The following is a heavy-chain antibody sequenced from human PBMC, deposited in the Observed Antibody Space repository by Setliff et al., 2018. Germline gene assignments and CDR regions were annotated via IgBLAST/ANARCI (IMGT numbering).Heavy chain of an antibody. CDR1: GYTFTSYW. D-gene: IGHD2-15*01. CDR3: ARVGTAGGYYFDF. J-gene: IGHJ4*02. V-gene: IGHV5-51*01. CDR2: IYSSDSHT. Sequence: GESLKISCKGSGYTFTSYWIGWVRQMPGKGLEWLGIIYSSDSHTRYSPSFQGQVTISADKSISTAYLQWSSVKASDTAMYYCARVGTAGGYYFDFWGQGALVTVSS.